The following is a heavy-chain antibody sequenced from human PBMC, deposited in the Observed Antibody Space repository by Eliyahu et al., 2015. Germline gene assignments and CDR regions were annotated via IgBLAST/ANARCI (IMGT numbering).Heavy chain of an antibody. D-gene: IGHD2-15*01. CDR1: GFTFXSXP. J-gene: IGHJ2*01. CDR2: IGGSGGTT. Sequence: EVQLLESGGGLVQPGGSLRLSCAASGFTFXSXPMXWVRQAPGKGLXWVSSIGGSGGTTYYADSVKGRFTISRDNSKNTLYLQMNSLRAEDTAVYYCAKDACSGGSCYLWYFDLWGRGTLVTVSS. V-gene: IGHV3-23*01. CDR3: AKDACSGGSCYLWYFDL.